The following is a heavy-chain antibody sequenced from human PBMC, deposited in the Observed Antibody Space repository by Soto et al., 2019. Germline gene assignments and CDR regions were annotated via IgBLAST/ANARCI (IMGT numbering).Heavy chain of an antibody. D-gene: IGHD6-6*01. CDR3: AKTQSIAARFAYYYYGMDV. CDR2: ISGSGGST. CDR1: GFTFSSYA. J-gene: IGHJ6*02. Sequence: PGGSLRLSCAASGFTFSSYAMSWVRQAPGKGLEWVSAISGSGGSTYYADSVKGRFTISRDNSKNTLYLQMNSLRAEDTAVYYCAKTQSIAARFAYYYYGMDVWGQGTTVTVSS. V-gene: IGHV3-23*01.